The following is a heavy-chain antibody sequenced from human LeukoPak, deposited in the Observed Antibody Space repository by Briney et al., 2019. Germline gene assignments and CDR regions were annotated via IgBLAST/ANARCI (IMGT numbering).Heavy chain of an antibody. CDR1: GYTFSSYD. Sequence: ASVKVSCKASGYTFSSYDINWVRQATGQGLEWMGWMNPNSGNTGYAQKFQGRVTITRNTSISTAYMELSSLRSEDTAVYYCARGVYSSGNDYWGQGTLVTVSS. D-gene: IGHD6-19*01. V-gene: IGHV1-8*03. J-gene: IGHJ4*02. CDR3: ARGVYSSGNDY. CDR2: MNPNSGNT.